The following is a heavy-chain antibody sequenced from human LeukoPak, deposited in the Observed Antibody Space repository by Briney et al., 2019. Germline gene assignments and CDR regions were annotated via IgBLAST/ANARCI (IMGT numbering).Heavy chain of an antibody. CDR1: GFTFGDYA. CDR3: TRSGWLRPLYYYMGV. Sequence: GGSLRLSCTASGFTFGDYAMSWVRQASGKGLEWVGRIRSKANSYATAYAASVKGRFTISRDDSKNTAYLQMNSLKTEDTAVYYCTRSGWLRPLYYYMGVWGKGTTVTVSS. D-gene: IGHD3-22*01. J-gene: IGHJ6*03. V-gene: IGHV3-73*01. CDR2: IRSKANSYAT.